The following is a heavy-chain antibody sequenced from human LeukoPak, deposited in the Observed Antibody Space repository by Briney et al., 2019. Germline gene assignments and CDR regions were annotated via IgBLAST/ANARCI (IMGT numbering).Heavy chain of an antibody. Sequence: GGSLRLSCAASGFTFSDYGMHWVRQAPGKGLEWVAFIRYDGSNKYYADSVKGRFTISRDNSKNTLYLQMNSLRAEDTALYYCAKEGTASKPSDLDYWGEGTLATVSS. CDR2: IRYDGSNK. J-gene: IGHJ4*02. V-gene: IGHV3-30*02. CDR3: AKEGTASKPSDLDY. CDR1: GFTFSDYG. D-gene: IGHD1-1*01.